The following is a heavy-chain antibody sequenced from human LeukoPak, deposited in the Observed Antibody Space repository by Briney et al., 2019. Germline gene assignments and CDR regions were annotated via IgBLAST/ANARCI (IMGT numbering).Heavy chain of an antibody. Sequence: GASVKVSCKASGYTFTIYAMNWVRQAPGQGLEWMGWINTNTGNPTYAQGFTGRFVFSLDTSVSTAYLQISSLKAEDTAVYYCARIGGDYGDYQYYYYGMDVWGQGTTVTVSS. J-gene: IGHJ6*02. D-gene: IGHD4-17*01. CDR3: ARIGGDYGDYQYYYYGMDV. CDR1: GYTFTIYA. CDR2: INTNTGNP. V-gene: IGHV7-4-1*02.